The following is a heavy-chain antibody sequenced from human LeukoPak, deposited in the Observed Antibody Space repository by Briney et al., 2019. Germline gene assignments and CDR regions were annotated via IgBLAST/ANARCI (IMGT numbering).Heavy chain of an antibody. V-gene: IGHV3-23*01. Sequence: GGSLRLSCAASGFTFSSYAMSWVRQAPGKGLEWVPAISGSGGSTYYADSVKGRFTISRDNSKNTLYLQMNSLRAEDTAVYYCARQNAAAAYSFDYWGQGTLVTVSS. D-gene: IGHD6-13*01. CDR1: GFTFSSYA. CDR3: ARQNAAAAYSFDY. J-gene: IGHJ4*02. CDR2: ISGSGGST.